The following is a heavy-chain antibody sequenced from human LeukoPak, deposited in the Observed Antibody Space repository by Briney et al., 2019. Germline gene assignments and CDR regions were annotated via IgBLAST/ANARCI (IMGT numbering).Heavy chain of an antibody. CDR1: GYTLTVLS. Sequence: ASVKVSCKVSGYTLTVLSMHWVRQAPGKGLEWMGGFDPEDGETIYAQKFQGRVTMTEDTSTDTAYMELSSLRSEDTAVYYCATQSYVDTAMGDYWGQGTLVTVSS. CDR3: ATQSYVDTAMGDY. CDR2: FDPEDGET. V-gene: IGHV1-24*01. D-gene: IGHD5-18*01. J-gene: IGHJ4*02.